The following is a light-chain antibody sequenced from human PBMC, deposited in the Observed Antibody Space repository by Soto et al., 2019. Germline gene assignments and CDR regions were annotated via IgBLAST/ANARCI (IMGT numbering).Light chain of an antibody. V-gene: IGLV2-23*01. J-gene: IGLJ1*01. Sequence: QSVLTQPASVSGSPGQSITISCSGTTSDVGGYNHVSWYQHHPAKAPKLLIYEGTQRPSGVSSRFSGSKSGNTASLTISGLQAEDDADYYCCSYASSSSYVFGTGTKVTVL. CDR2: EGT. CDR3: CSYASSSSYV. CDR1: TSDVGGYNH.